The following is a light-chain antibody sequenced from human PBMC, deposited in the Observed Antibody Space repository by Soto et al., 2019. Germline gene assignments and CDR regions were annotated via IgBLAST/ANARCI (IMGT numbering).Light chain of an antibody. CDR1: QSVSSY. CDR3: QQRSNWTIT. J-gene: IGKJ5*01. CDR2: DTS. V-gene: IGKV3-11*01. Sequence: EIVFTQSPATLSLSPGERATLSCRASQSVSSYLAWYQQKPGQAPRLLIYDTSNRETGIPARFSGSGSGTDFTLTISSLEPEDFAVYYCQQRSNWTITFGQGTRLEI.